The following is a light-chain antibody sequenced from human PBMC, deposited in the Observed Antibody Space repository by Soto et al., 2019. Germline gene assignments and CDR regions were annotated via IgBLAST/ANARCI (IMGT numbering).Light chain of an antibody. Sequence: EIVLTQSPATLSLSPGKRATLSCRASQSVSSYLAWYQQKPGQAPRLLIYDASNRATGIPARFSGSGSGTDFTLTISILEPEYFAVYYCQQRSNWPPWTFGQGTKVEIK. CDR3: QQRSNWPPWT. J-gene: IGKJ1*01. CDR1: QSVSSY. CDR2: DAS. V-gene: IGKV3-11*01.